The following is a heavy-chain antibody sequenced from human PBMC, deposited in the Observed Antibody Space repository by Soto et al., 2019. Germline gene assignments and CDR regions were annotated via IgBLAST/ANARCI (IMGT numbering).Heavy chain of an antibody. CDR2: IYPGDSDT. J-gene: IGHJ6*02. CDR3: ARLDRRPSTYYYYGMDV. V-gene: IGHV5-51*01. Sequence: EVQLVQSGAEVKKPGESLKISCKGSGYSFTSYWIGWVRQMPGKGLEWMGIIYPGDSDTRYSPSFQGQVTISADKSISTAYLQWSSLKASDTAMYYCARLDRRPSTYYYYGMDVWGQGTTVTVSS. CDR1: GYSFTSYW.